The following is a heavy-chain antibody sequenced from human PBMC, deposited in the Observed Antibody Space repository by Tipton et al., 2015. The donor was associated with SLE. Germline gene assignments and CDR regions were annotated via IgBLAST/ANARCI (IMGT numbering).Heavy chain of an antibody. V-gene: IGHV3-11*06. CDR3: ARGDYYSGSYHDALDI. Sequence: GRFTISRDNAKNSLYLQMSRLRDEDTAVYYCARGDYYSGSYHDALDIWGQGTVVTVSS. J-gene: IGHJ3*02. D-gene: IGHD3-10*01.